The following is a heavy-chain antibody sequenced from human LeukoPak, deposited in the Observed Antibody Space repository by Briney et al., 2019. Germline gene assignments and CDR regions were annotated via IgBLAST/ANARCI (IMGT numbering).Heavy chain of an antibody. CDR1: GFTFSSYG. CDR3: ARGSQYYYDSSGYSRFDY. Sequence: GGSLRLSCAASGFTFSSYGMHWVRQAPGKGLEWVAVIWYDGSNKYYADSVKGRFTISRDNSKNTLYLQMNSLRAEDTAVYYCARGSQYYYDSSGYSRFDYWGQGTLVTVSS. J-gene: IGHJ4*02. V-gene: IGHV3-33*01. CDR2: IWYDGSNK. D-gene: IGHD3-22*01.